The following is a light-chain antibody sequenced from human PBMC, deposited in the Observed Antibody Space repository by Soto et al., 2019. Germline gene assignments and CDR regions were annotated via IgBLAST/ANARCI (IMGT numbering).Light chain of an antibody. CDR3: RQTYSTSWT. CDR2: AAS. J-gene: IGKJ1*01. Sequence: DIPMTQSPSSLSASVGDRVTITCRASQYIDTYLNWYQQKPGKAPNLLIYAASSLQSGVPSRFSGSGSGTDFTLTISSLHPEDFATYYCRQTYSTSWTFGQGTKVEIK. V-gene: IGKV1-39*01. CDR1: QYIDTY.